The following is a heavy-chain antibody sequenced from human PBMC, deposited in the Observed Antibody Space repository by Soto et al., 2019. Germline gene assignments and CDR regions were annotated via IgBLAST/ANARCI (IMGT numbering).Heavy chain of an antibody. CDR1: GGSISSGGYY. Sequence: SETLSLTCTVSGGSISSGGYYWSWIRQHPGKGLEWIGYIYYSGRTSYNPSLKSRVTISVDTSKNQFSLKLSSVTAADTAVYYCARVFSDSSSFFDPWGQGTLVTVSS. J-gene: IGHJ5*02. CDR2: IYYSGRT. D-gene: IGHD6-13*01. V-gene: IGHV4-31*03. CDR3: ARVFSDSSSFFDP.